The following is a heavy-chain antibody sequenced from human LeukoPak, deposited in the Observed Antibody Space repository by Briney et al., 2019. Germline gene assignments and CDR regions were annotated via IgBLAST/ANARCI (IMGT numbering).Heavy chain of an antibody. CDR3: AREGTLPDYYYYYYMDV. CDR1: GGSFSGYY. V-gene: IGHV4-34*01. J-gene: IGHJ6*03. Sequence: SETLSLTCAVYGGSFSGYYWSWIRQPPGKGLEWIGEINHSGSTNYNPSLKSRVTISVDTSKNQFSLKLSSVTAADTAVYYCAREGTLPDYYYYYYMDVWGKGTTVTVSS. CDR2: INHSGST.